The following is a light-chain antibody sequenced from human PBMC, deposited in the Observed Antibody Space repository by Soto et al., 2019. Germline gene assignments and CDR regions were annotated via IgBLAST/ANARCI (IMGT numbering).Light chain of an antibody. CDR3: QQYYSFPPT. V-gene: IGKV1D-8*01. Sequence: VIWMTQSPSLLSAPTGTRLTISFRMIQAISSYLAWYQQKPGKAPELLIYAASTLQSGVPSRFSGSGSGTDFTLTISCLQSEDFATYYCQQYYSFPPTFGQGTKVEIK. CDR2: AAS. CDR1: QAISSY. J-gene: IGKJ1*01.